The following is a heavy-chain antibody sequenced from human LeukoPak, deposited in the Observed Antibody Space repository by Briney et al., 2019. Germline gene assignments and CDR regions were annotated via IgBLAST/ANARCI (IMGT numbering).Heavy chain of an antibody. V-gene: IGHV4-34*01. CDR1: GGSFSGYD. CDR3: ARGLGWKVATMGLFYMDV. Sequence: SQTPSLTCGVSGGSFSGYDWRWVRQPPREGLEEIGGINDGGDTNYNPSLKSRVTLSVDTSKNQFSLKVRSVTAADTAIYYCARGLGWKVATMGLFYMDVWGEGTPVTVSS. CDR2: INDGGDT. D-gene: IGHD5-24*01. J-gene: IGHJ6*03.